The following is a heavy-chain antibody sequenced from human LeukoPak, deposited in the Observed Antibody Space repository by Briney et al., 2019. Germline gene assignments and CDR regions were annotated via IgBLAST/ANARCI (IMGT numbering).Heavy chain of an antibody. CDR2: ISGSGGST. CDR3: AKCPYYDFWSGYLWVDP. J-gene: IGHJ5*02. D-gene: IGHD3-3*01. CDR1: GFTFSSYA. Sequence: GGSLRLSCAASGFTFSSYAMSWVRQAPGKGLEWVSAISGSGGSTYYADSVKGRFTISRDNSKNTLYLQMNSLRAEDTAVYYCAKCPYYDFWSGYLWVDPWGQGTLVTVSS. V-gene: IGHV3-23*01.